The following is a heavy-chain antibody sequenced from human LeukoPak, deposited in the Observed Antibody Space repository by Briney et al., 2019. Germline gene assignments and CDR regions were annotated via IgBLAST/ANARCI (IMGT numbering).Heavy chain of an antibody. Sequence: GGSLRLSCAASGFTFSNSGMNWVRQAPGKGLEWLSYISSVTNTIYYADSVKGRFTISRDNAKNSLYLQMNSLKAEDTAVYYCARPDDYGDYFDYWGQGTLVTVSS. V-gene: IGHV3-48*01. D-gene: IGHD4-17*01. CDR2: ISSVTNTI. J-gene: IGHJ4*02. CDR3: ARPDDYGDYFDY. CDR1: GFTFSNSG.